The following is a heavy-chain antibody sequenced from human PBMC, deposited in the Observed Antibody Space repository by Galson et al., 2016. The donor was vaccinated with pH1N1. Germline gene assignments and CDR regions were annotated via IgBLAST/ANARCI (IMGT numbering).Heavy chain of an antibody. Sequence: SVKVSCKASGYTFTHYAVNWVRQAPGQGLEWMGWINTDTGNPTYAQDFTGRFVFSLDTSVSTAYLQISGLKAEDTAVYYCARDGEGRLHVGGLFGGRYQSYGMDVWGQGTTVTVSS. CDR2: INTDTGNP. J-gene: IGHJ6*02. CDR3: ARDGEGRLHVGGLFGGRYQSYGMDV. V-gene: IGHV7-4-1*02. D-gene: IGHD3-16*01. CDR1: GYTFTHYA.